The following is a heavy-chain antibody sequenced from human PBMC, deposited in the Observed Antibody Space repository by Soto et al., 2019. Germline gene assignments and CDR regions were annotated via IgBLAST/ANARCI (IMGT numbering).Heavy chain of an antibody. Sequence: SETLSLTCTVSGGSVTNSSYYWGWIRQSPGKGLEWIGSVYYRGRSYSKSSVKSRVTISVDTSKNRFSLSLNSVTASDTAAYFCVSQRTTVPTQAYFDYWGPGALVTVSS. CDR2: VYYRGRS. V-gene: IGHV4-39*01. D-gene: IGHD4-17*01. CDR1: GGSVTNSSYY. CDR3: VSQRTTVPTQAYFDY. J-gene: IGHJ4*02.